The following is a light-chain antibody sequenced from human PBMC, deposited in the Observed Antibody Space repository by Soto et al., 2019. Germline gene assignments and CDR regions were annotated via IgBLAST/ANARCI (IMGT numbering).Light chain of an antibody. J-gene: IGKJ2*01. CDR1: QSVSNN. CDR2: GAS. CDR3: HQYNTWYT. V-gene: IGKV3-15*01. Sequence: EVVMTQSPATLSVSLGKRVILSCRASQSVSNNLAWYQQKPGQAPRLLIYGASTRATGIPARFSGSGSGTFFSLTINSLQSDDFAVYYCHQYNTWYTFGQGTKLEMK.